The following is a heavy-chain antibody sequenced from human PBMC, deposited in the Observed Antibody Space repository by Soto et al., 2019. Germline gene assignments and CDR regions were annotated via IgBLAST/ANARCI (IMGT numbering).Heavy chain of an antibody. V-gene: IGHV4-34*01. Sequence: QVQLQQWGAGLLKPSETLSLTCVVSGGSLSDYFWSWIRQPPGMALEWIGEINHLGSINYNPSLKSRVTMPWDPSKNQFSLTLNPVPAADTATYYGARGGIPHWAYFYYMDVWDRGPTVTVSS. CDR1: GGSLSDYF. D-gene: IGHD2-2*02. CDR3: ARGGIPHWAYFYYMDV. J-gene: IGHJ6*03. CDR2: INHLGSI.